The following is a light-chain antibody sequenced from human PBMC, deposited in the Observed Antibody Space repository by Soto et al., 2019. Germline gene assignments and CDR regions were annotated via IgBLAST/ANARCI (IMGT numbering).Light chain of an antibody. V-gene: IGKV1-5*03. CDR2: KAS. CDR3: QQYNDNWT. J-gene: IGKJ1*01. Sequence: DIQMTQSPSTLSASVGDRVTITCRASQSISTWLAWYQQKPGTAPNLLIYKASTLQSGVPSRFSGSGSGTEFTLTISSLQLYDSATYYCQQYNDNWTFGQGT. CDR1: QSISTW.